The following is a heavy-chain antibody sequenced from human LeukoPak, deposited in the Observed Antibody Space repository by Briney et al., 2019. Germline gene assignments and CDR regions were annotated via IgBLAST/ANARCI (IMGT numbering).Heavy chain of an antibody. CDR2: LYSGDRT. D-gene: IGHD3-10*01. J-gene: IGHJ3*02. CDR3: ARGPVVRDPGYGAFDI. Sequence: TGGSLRLSCAASGFTVNGHYMSWVRQTPGKGLEWVSILYSGDRTYCADSVKGRFTISRDNSKNTLYLQMNSLRAEDTAVYYCARGPVVRDPGYGAFDIWGQGTMVTVSS. V-gene: IGHV3-53*01. CDR1: GFTVNGHY.